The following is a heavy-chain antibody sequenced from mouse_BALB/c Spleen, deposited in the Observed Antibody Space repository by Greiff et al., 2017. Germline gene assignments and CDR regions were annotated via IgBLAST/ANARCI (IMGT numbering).Heavy chain of an antibody. CDR2: INPSTGYT. CDR3: ARSDYGWFAY. V-gene: IGHV1-7*01. J-gene: IGHJ3*01. Sequence: QVHVKQSGAELAKPGASVKMSCKASGYTFTSYWMHWVKQRPGQGLEWIGYINPSTGYTEYNQKFKDKATLTADKSSSTAYMQLSSLTSEDSAVYYCARSDYGWFAYWGQGTLVTVSA. D-gene: IGHD2-4*01. CDR1: GYTFTSYW.